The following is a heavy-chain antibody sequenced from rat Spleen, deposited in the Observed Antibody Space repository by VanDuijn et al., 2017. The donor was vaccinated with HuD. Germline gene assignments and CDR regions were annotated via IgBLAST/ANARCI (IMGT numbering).Heavy chain of an antibody. Sequence: EVQLVESGGGLVQPGRSMKLSCAASGFTFSHYGMAWVRQAPTKGLEWVATINYDGSRTNYRDSVKGRFTISRDNAKSTLYLQMDSLKSEDTATYYCARSVFDYWGQGVMVTVSS. CDR1: GFTFSHYG. V-gene: IGHV5-29*01. CDR3: ARSVFDY. CDR2: INYDGSRT. J-gene: IGHJ2*01.